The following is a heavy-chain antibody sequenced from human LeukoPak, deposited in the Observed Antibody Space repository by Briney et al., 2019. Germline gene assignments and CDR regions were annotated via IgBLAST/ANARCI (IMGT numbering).Heavy chain of an antibody. CDR1: VFTLSTNY. V-gene: IGHV3-53*01. CDR2: IYSGGST. D-gene: IGHD1-26*01. Sequence: GGSLRLSCAASVFTLSTNYTSGVRQAPGKGREWVSVIYSGGSTHYPDSVKGRFTISRDNSKNTLYLQMNNLRPEDTAVYFCARDLRDSRGSYGSDYWGEGTLVTVSS. CDR3: ARDLRDSRGSYGSDY. J-gene: IGHJ4*02.